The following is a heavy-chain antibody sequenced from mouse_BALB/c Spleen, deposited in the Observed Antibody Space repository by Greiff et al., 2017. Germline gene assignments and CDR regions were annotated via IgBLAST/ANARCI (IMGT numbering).Heavy chain of an antibody. Sequence: EVKLMESGGGLVQPGGSLRLSCATSGFTFTDYYMSWVRQPPGKALEWLGFIRNKANGYTTEYSASVKGRFTISRDNSQSILYLQMNTLRAEDSATYYCARDGMGRVFDYWGQGTTLTVSS. D-gene: IGHD4-1*01. CDR3: ARDGMGRVFDY. CDR1: GFTFTDYY. CDR2: IRNKANGYTT. J-gene: IGHJ2*01. V-gene: IGHV7-3*02.